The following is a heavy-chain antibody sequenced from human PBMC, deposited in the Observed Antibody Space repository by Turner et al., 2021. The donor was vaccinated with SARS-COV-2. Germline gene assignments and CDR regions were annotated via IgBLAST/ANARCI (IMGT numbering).Heavy chain of an antibody. J-gene: IGHJ3*02. V-gene: IGHV4-39*01. D-gene: IGHD3-22*01. CDR3: ASRLITMIVVVKDLSAFDI. CDR1: GGSISSSGYY. CDR2: IYYSGST. Sequence: QLQLQESGPGLVKPSETMSLTCTVSGGSISSSGYYWGWIRQPPGKGLEWIGSIYYSGSTYYNPSLKSRVTISVDTSKNQFSLKLSSVTAADTAVYYCASRLITMIVVVKDLSAFDIWGQGTMVTVSS.